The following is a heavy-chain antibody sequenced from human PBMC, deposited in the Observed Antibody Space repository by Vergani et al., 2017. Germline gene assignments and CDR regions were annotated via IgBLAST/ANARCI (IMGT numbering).Heavy chain of an antibody. D-gene: IGHD3-10*01. CDR2: VHRNGNT. J-gene: IGHJ4*02. CDR1: GYSVGSGYY. CDR3: ARQNPYGSAHVDF. V-gene: IGHV4-38-2*01. Sequence: QVDLQESGPGLVKSSETLSLNCAVSGYSVGSGYYWGWIRQPPGRGLEWIGCVHRNGNTYYTSSLRSRATISRHTTKNQFSLRLASLTAADTSVYYCARQNPYGSAHVDFWGRGVLVTVSA.